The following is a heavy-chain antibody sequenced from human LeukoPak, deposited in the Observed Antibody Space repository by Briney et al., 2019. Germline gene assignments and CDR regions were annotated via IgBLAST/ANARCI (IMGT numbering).Heavy chain of an antibody. CDR3: AKANYYDSSGWIGY. CDR2: ISWNSGSI. Sequence: PGGSLRLSCAASGFTFDDYAMHWVRQAPGKGLEWVSGISWNSGSIGYADSVKGRFTISRDNAKNSLYLQMNSLRAEGTALYYCAKANYYDSSGWIGYWGQGTLVTVSS. CDR1: GFTFDDYA. V-gene: IGHV3-9*01. J-gene: IGHJ4*02. D-gene: IGHD3-22*01.